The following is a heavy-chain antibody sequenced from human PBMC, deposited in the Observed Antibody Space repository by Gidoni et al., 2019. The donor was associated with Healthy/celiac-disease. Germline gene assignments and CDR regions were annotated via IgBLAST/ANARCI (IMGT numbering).Heavy chain of an antibody. CDR3: ASAEIAARSYYYYYMDV. CDR2: IYSGGST. D-gene: IGHD6-6*01. J-gene: IGHJ6*03. V-gene: IGHV3-66*01. Sequence: EVQLVESGGGLVQPGGSLSLSCAASGFTVSSNYMSWVRQAPGKGLGWVSVIYSGGSTYYADSVKGRFTISRDNSKNTLYLQMNSLRAEDTAVYYCASAEIAARSYYYYYMDVWGKGTTVTVSS. CDR1: GFTVSSNY.